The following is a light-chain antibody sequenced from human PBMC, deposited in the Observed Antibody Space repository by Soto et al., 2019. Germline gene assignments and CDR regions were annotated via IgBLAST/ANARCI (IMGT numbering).Light chain of an antibody. CDR1: QSVSSSH. CDR2: GAS. CDR3: QQYGSSPWT. J-gene: IGKJ1*01. V-gene: IGKV3-20*01. Sequence: EIVLTQSPGTLSLSPGERATLSCRASQSVSSSHLAWYQQKPGRAPRLLIYGASSRATGIPDRFSGSGSGTDFTLTISRLEPEDCAVYYCQQYGSSPWTFGQGTKVEIK.